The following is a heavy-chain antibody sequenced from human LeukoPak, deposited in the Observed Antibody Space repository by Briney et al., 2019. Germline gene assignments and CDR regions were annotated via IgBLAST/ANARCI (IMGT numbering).Heavy chain of an antibody. D-gene: IGHD6-13*01. V-gene: IGHV1-46*01. CDR1: GHTFTSYY. CDR2: INPSGGST. J-gene: IGHJ3*02. CDR3: AREYSSSWYGAFDI. Sequence: ASVTLSCNVAGHTFTSYYMHCVRHPPGQGLEWMGIINPSGGSTSCAKKFQGRVTMTRDTSTSTVYMELSSLRSEDTAVYYCAREYSSSWYGAFDIWGQGTMVTVSS.